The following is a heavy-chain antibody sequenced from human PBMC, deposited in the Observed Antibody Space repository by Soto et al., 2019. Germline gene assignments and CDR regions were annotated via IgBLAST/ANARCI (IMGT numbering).Heavy chain of an antibody. J-gene: IGHJ4*02. D-gene: IGHD6-19*01. V-gene: IGHV1-18*04. CDR2: ISAYNGNT. Sequence: QVQLVQSGAEVKKPGASVKVSCKASGYTFTSYGISWVRQAPGQGLEWMGWISAYNGNTNYAQKLQGRVTMTTDTSTSTAYMELRSLRSDDTAVYCCARDSTLKYSSGWYGTFDYWGQGTLVTVSS. CDR3: ARDSTLKYSSGWYGTFDY. CDR1: GYTFTSYG.